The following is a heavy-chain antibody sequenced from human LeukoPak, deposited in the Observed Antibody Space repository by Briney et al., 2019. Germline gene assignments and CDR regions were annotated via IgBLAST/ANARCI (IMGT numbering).Heavy chain of an antibody. CDR2: INAGNGNT. J-gene: IGHJ4*02. CDR3: ARVVKYRSGPLTDLLPYYFDY. D-gene: IGHD6-19*01. Sequence: ASVKVSCRASGYTFTSYAMHWVRQAPGQRLEWMGWINAGNGNTKYSQEFQGRVTITRDTSASTAYMELSSLRSEDMAVYYCARVVKYRSGPLTDLLPYYFDYWGQGTLVTVSS. CDR1: GYTFTSYA. V-gene: IGHV1-3*03.